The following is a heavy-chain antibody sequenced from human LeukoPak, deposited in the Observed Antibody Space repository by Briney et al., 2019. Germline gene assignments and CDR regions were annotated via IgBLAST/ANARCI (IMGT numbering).Heavy chain of an antibody. CDR2: ISYDGSNK. D-gene: IGHD3-16*02. J-gene: IGHJ4*02. CDR1: GFTFSSYG. CDR3: AKDRVTFGGVIVYHFDY. V-gene: IGHV3-30*18. Sequence: PGGSLRLSCAASGFTFSSYGMHWVRQAPGKGLEWVAVISYDGSNKYYADSVKGRFTISRDNSKNTLYLQMNSLRAEDTAVYYCAKDRVTFGGVIVYHFDYWGQGTLVTVSS.